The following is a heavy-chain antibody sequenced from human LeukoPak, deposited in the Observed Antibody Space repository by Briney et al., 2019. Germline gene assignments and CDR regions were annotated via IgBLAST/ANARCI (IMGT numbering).Heavy chain of an antibody. J-gene: IGHJ4*02. CDR2: ISGDGGST. Sequence: GGSLRLSCVASGFTFDDYAMHWVRQAPGKGLEWVSLISGDGGSTYYADSVKGRFTISRDNSKNSLYLQMNSLRTEDTALYYCAKDSAYYDSSGYTSFQYYFDYWGQGTLVTVSS. CDR1: GFTFDDYA. CDR3: AKDSAYYDSSGYTSFQYYFDY. D-gene: IGHD3-22*01. V-gene: IGHV3-43*02.